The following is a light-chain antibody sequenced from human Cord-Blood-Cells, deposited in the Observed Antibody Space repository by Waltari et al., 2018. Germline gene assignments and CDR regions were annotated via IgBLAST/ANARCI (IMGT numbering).Light chain of an antibody. CDR3: SSYTSSSTLV. CDR1: SSDVGGYTY. V-gene: IGLV2-14*01. Sequence: QSALTQPASVSGSLGQSITIPCPGTSSDVGGYTYVSWYQQHQGKAPKRMIYDVSNRPSGVSNRFSGSKSGNTASLTISGLQAEDEADYYCSSYTSSSTLVFGGGTKLTVL. J-gene: IGLJ2*01. CDR2: DVS.